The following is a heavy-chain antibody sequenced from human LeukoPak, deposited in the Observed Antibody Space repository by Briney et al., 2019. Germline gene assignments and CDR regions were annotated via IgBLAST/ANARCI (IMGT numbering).Heavy chain of an antibody. D-gene: IGHD3-10*01. Sequence: SVKVSCKASGGTLSSYPISWLRQAPGQGLEWMGRVIPIVGITNYGQKFQGRVTLTADISTNTAYMELSGLTFDDTAMYYCARSVASPDAGRGNWFDPWGQGTLVTVSS. CDR1: GGTLSSYP. CDR3: ARSVASPDAGRGNWFDP. J-gene: IGHJ5*02. CDR2: VIPIVGIT. V-gene: IGHV1-69*02.